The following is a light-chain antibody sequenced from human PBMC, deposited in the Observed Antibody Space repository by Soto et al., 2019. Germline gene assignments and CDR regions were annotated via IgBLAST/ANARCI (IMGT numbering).Light chain of an antibody. CDR2: KAS. V-gene: IGKV1-5*03. CDR3: EQYNSYWT. CDR1: QSISSW. Sequence: DIEMTQCPSTLSASVRDIVTMTCRASQSISSWLAWYQQKPGKAPKLLIYKASSLESGVPSRFSGSGSGTEFTLTISSLQPDDFATYYCEQYNSYWTFGQGPKVESK. J-gene: IGKJ1*01.